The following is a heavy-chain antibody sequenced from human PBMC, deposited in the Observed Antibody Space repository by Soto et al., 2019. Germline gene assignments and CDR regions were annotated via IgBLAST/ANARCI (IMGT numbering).Heavy chain of an antibody. V-gene: IGHV4-34*01. CDR1: GGSFSDYY. CDR3: ASRGRTTVPTFDY. D-gene: IGHD4-17*01. J-gene: IGHJ4*02. Sequence: SETLSLTCAVYGGSFSDYYWSWIRQPPGKGLEWIGEINHSGSTNYNPSLKSRVTISVDTSKNQFSLKLSSVTAADTAVYYCASRGRTTVPTFDYWGQGTLVTVSS. CDR2: INHSGST.